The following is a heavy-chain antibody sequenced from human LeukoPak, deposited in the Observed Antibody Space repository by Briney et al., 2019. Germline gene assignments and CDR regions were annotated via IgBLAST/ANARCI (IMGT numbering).Heavy chain of an antibody. CDR2: INPSGGST. Sequence: ASVKVSCKASGYTFTSYYMHWVRQAPGQGLEWMAIINPSGGSTSYAQKFQGRVTMTRDTSTSTVYMELSSLRSEDTAVYYCAREGEDDILTGYRPGFDYWGQGTLVTVSS. D-gene: IGHD3-9*01. CDR3: AREGEDDILTGYRPGFDY. V-gene: IGHV1-46*01. CDR1: GYTFTSYY. J-gene: IGHJ4*02.